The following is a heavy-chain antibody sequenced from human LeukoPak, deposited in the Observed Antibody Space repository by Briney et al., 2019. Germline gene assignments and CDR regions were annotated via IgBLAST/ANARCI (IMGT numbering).Heavy chain of an antibody. D-gene: IGHD3-10*01. J-gene: IGHJ4*02. CDR3: AKPVLLWFGESTFDY. V-gene: IGHV3-23*01. Sequence: PGGSLRLSCAASGFTFSSYAMSWVRQAPGKGLEWVSAISGSGGSTYYADSVKGRFTISRDNSKNTLYLQMNSLRAEDTAVYYCAKPVLLWFGESTFDYWGQGTLVTVSS. CDR2: ISGSGGST. CDR1: GFTFSSYA.